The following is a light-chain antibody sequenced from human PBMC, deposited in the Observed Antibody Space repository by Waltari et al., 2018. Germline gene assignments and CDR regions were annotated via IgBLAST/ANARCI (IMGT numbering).Light chain of an antibody. CDR3: LLHFGGDQLV. CDR1: TGAVAGDFY. CDR2: GST. Sequence: QTVVTQEPSLTVSPGGTVTLTSPSSTGAVAGDFYPSWFQQMPGQAPRALIFGSTNKYSWTPARFSGSLLGGKAALTLSGAQPEDEADYYCLLHFGGDQLVFGGGTKLTVL. J-gene: IGLJ3*02. V-gene: IGLV7-43*01.